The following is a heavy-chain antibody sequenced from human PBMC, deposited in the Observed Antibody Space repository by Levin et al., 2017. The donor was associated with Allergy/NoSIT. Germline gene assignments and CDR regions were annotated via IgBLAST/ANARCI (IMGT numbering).Heavy chain of an antibody. CDR2: INHSGST. D-gene: IGHD6-13*01. V-gene: IGHV4-34*01. Sequence: SETLSLTCAVYGGSFSGYYWSWIRQPPGKGLEWIGEINHSGSTNYNPSLKSRVTISVDTSKNQFSLKLSSVTAADTAVYYCARYGGYSSSWYGYWGQGTLVTVSS. J-gene: IGHJ4*02. CDR3: ARYGGYSSSWYGY. CDR1: GGSFSGYY.